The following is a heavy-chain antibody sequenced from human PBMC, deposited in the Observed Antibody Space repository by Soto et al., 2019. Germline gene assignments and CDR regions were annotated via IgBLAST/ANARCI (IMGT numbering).Heavy chain of an antibody. V-gene: IGHV1-18*01. Sequence: ASVKVSCKASGYTFTSYGISWVRQAPGQGLEWMGWISAYNGNTNYAQKLQGRVTMTTDTSTSTAYMELRSLRSDDTAAYYCARDLLEMSFGVHPNRFAPWSQGTFVPVSS. CDR3: ARDLLEMSFGVHPNRFAP. CDR2: ISAYNGNT. J-gene: IGHJ5*01. D-gene: IGHD3-3*01. CDR1: GYTFTSYG.